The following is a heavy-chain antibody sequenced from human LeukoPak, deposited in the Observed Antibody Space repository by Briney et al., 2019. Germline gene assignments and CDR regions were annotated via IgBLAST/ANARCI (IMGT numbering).Heavy chain of an antibody. CDR3: ARDWASLSNYFDY. J-gene: IGHJ4*02. CDR2: ISSRSGDI. CDR1: GFTFSSYS. D-gene: IGHD3-16*01. Sequence: GGSLRLSCAASGFTFSSYSMNWVREAPGKGLEWVSSISSRSGDIYYADSVKGRFTISRDNAKNSLYLQMNSLRAEDTAVYYCARDWASLSNYFDYWGQGTLVTVSS. V-gene: IGHV3-21*01.